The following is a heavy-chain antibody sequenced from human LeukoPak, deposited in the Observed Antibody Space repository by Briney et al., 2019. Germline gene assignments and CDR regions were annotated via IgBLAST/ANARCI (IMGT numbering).Heavy chain of an antibody. CDR3: ASSSWALSYFDY. CDR2: INHSGST. J-gene: IGHJ4*02. V-gene: IGHV4-34*01. D-gene: IGHD6-13*01. Sequence: PSETLSLTCAVYGGSFSGYYWSWILHPPGKGLEWIGEINHSGSTNYNPSLKSRVTISVDTSKNQFSLKLSSVTAADTAVYYCASSSWALSYFDYWGQGTLVTVSS. CDR1: GGSFSGYY.